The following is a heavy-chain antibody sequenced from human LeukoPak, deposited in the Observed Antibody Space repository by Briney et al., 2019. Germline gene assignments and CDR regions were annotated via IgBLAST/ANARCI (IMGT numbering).Heavy chain of an antibody. CDR2: ISSSSSYI. Sequence: GGSLRLSCAASGFTFSSYSMTWVRQAPGKGLEWVSSISSSSSYIYYADSVKGRFTISRDNAKNSLYLQMNSLRAEDTAVYYCARGRHRRFLEWLSYNWFDPWGQGTLVTVSS. CDR1: GFTFSSYS. D-gene: IGHD3-3*01. CDR3: ARGRHRRFLEWLSYNWFDP. J-gene: IGHJ5*02. V-gene: IGHV3-21*01.